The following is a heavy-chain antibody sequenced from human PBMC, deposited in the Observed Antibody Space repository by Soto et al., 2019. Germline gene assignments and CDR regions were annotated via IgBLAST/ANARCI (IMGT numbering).Heavy chain of an antibody. CDR1: GGTFSSYA. V-gene: IGHV1-69*01. CDR3: ARDADIVVVPAAIMYGMDV. J-gene: IGHJ6*02. D-gene: IGHD2-2*02. CDR2: IIPIFGTA. Sequence: QVQLVQSGAEVKKPGSSVKVSCKASGGTFSSYAISWVRQAPGQGLEWMGGIIPIFGTANYAQKFQGRVTITADESTSTAYMELSSLRSEDTAVYYCARDADIVVVPAAIMYGMDVWGQGTTVTVSS.